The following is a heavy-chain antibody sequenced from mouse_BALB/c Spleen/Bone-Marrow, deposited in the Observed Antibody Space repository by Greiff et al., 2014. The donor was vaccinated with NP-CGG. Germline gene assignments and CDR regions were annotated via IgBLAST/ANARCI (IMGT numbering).Heavy chain of an antibody. J-gene: IGHJ2*01. CDR3: ARYYYGFLDY. CDR1: GFSLNSYG. Sequence: QVQLKESGPGLVAPPQSLSITCTVSGFSLNSYGVHWVRQPPGKGLEWLGVIWAGGSTNYNSTLMSRLSISKDNSKSQVFLKMNSLQTDDTAMYYCARYYYGFLDYWGQGTTLTVSS. D-gene: IGHD1-2*01. CDR2: IWAGGST. V-gene: IGHV2-9*02.